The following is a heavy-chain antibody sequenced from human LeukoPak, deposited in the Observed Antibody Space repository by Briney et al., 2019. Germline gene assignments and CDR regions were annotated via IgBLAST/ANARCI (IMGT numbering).Heavy chain of an antibody. J-gene: IGHJ4*02. CDR1: GFTFSSYG. CDR3: ARGHSSSWYFDY. Sequence: GGSLRLSCAASGFTFSSYGMHWVRQAPGKGLEWVAVIWYDGSNKYYADSVKGRFTISRDNSKNTLYLQMNSLRAEDTAVYYCARGHSSSWYFDYWGQGTLVTVPS. CDR2: IWYDGSNK. D-gene: IGHD6-13*01. V-gene: IGHV3-33*01.